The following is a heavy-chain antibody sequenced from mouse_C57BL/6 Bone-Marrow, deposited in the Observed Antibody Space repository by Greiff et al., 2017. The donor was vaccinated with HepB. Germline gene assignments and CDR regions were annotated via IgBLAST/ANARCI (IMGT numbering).Heavy chain of an antibody. CDR3: ARGSLPPYAMDY. CDR1: GYSITSGYY. J-gene: IGHJ4*01. CDR2: ISYDGSN. V-gene: IGHV3-6*01. Sequence: EVKLQESGPGLVKPSQSLSLTCSVTGYSITSGYYWNWIRQFPGNKLEWMGYISYDGSNNYNPSLKNRISITRDTSKNQFFLKLNSVTTEDTATYYCARGSLPPYAMDYWGQGTSVTVSS. D-gene: IGHD6-5*01.